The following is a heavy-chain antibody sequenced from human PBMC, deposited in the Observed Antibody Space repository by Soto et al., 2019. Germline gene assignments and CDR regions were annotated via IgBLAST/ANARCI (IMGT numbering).Heavy chain of an antibody. CDR3: SRHDSDVWSGKTQYYMDV. V-gene: IGHV3-73*01. J-gene: IGHJ6*03. CDR2: IRSKGNNYAT. D-gene: IGHD3-3*01. Sequence: EVQLVESGGGLVQPGGSLKLSCAASGFTFSGSSLHWVRQASGKGLEWVGRIRSKGNNYATAYGASLKGRFTISRDDSKNTAYLQMTSLNTEDTAVYYCSRHDSDVWSGKTQYYMDVWGKGTTVTVSS. CDR1: GFTFSGSS.